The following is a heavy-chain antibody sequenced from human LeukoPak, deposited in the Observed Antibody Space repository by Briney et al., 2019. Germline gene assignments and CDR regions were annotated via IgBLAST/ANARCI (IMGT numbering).Heavy chain of an antibody. CDR2: ISAYNANT. V-gene: IGHV1-18*01. J-gene: IGHJ5*02. CDR3: ARVSGSYWFDP. Sequence: ASVKVSCKTSGYLFTDYGISWVRQAPGQGLEWMGWISAYNANTTYAQNLQGRVTMTTDTSTSTAYMELRSLRSDDTAVYYCARVSGSYWFDPWGQGTLVAVSS. D-gene: IGHD1-26*01. CDR1: GYLFTDYG.